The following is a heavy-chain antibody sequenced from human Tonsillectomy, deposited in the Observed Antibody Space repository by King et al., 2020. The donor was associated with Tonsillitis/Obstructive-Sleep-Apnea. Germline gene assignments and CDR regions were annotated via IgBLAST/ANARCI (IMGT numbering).Heavy chain of an antibody. CDR2: ISSYI. CDR1: GFTFSSYS. V-gene: IGHV3-21*01. Sequence: VQLVESGGGLVKPGGSLRFSCAASGFTFSSYSMNWVRQAPGKGLEWVSSISSYIYYADSVKGRFTISRDNAKNSMYLQMNSLRAEDTAVYYCARDNHGYDDWGQGTLVTVSS. CDR3: ARDNHGYDD. D-gene: IGHD3-3*01. J-gene: IGHJ4*02.